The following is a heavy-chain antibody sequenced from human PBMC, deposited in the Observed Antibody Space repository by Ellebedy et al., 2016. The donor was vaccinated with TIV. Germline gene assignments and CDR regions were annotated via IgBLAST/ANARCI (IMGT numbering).Heavy chain of an antibody. Sequence: SETLSLXXTVSGGSISSSSYYWGWIRQPPGKGLEWIGSIYYSGSTYYNPSLKSRVTISVDTSKNQFSLKLSSVTAADTTVYYCARGLPPTMVRGVLRWFDPWGQGTLVTVSS. CDR1: GGSISSSSYY. CDR2: IYYSGST. V-gene: IGHV4-39*01. CDR3: ARGLPPTMVRGVLRWFDP. J-gene: IGHJ5*02. D-gene: IGHD3-10*01.